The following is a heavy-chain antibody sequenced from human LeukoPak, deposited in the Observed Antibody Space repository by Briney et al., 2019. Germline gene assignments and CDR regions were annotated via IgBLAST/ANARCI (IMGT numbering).Heavy chain of an antibody. V-gene: IGHV4-31*03. CDR3: ARKTYYYDSSGYFDY. CDR2: IYYSGST. D-gene: IGHD3-22*01. J-gene: IGHJ4*02. CDR1: GGSISSGGYY. Sequence: SETLSLTCTVSGGSISSGGYYWSWIRQHPGQGLEWIGYIYYSGSTYYNPSLKSRVTISVDTSKNQFSLKLSSVTAADTAVYYCARKTYYYDSSGYFDYWGQGTLVTVSS.